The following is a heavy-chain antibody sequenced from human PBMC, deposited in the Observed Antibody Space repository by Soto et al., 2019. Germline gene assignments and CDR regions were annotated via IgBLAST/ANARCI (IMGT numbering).Heavy chain of an antibody. CDR3: ARDTSVAGTRDFDY. CDR2: IWYDGSNK. CDR1: GFTFSSYG. V-gene: IGHV3-33*01. J-gene: IGHJ4*02. D-gene: IGHD6-19*01. Sequence: GGSLRLSCAASGFTFSSYGMHWVRQAPGKGLEWVAVIWYDGSNKYYADSVKGRFTISRDNSKNTLYLQMNSLRAEDTAVYYCARDTSVAGTRDFDYWGQGTLVTVSS.